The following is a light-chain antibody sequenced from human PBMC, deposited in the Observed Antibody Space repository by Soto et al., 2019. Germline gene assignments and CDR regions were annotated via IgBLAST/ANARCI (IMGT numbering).Light chain of an antibody. Sequence: DIVMTQSPLSLPVIPGESASISCRSSQSLLRHSNGYNYLDWYLQKPGQSPQLLIYLGSNRASGVPDRFRGSGSGTDFTLRISRVEAEDVGVYYCMQALQTPRTFGQGTKVQIK. CDR1: QSLLRHSNGYNY. J-gene: IGKJ1*01. CDR3: MQALQTPRT. V-gene: IGKV2-28*01. CDR2: LGS.